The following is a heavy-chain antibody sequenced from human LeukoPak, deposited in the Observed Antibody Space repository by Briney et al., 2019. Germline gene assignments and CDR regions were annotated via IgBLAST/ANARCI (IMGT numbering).Heavy chain of an antibody. J-gene: IGHJ5*02. CDR1: GGSFSGYY. Sequence: SETLSLTCAVYGGSFSGYYWGWIRQPPGKGLEWIGEINHSGSTNYNPSLKSRVTISVDTSKNQFSLKLSSVTAADTAVYYCARGLSSSSKGSVHWFDPWGQGTLVTVSS. D-gene: IGHD6-6*01. CDR2: INHSGST. V-gene: IGHV4-34*01. CDR3: ARGLSSSSKGSVHWFDP.